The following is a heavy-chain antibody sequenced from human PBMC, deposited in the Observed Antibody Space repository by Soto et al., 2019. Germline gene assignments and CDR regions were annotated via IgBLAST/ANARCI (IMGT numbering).Heavy chain of an antibody. CDR3: ARDHYSSSSFDY. CDR1: GYTFTSYS. D-gene: IGHD6-13*01. V-gene: IGHV1-3*01. J-gene: IGHJ4*02. CDR2: INAGNGNT. Sequence: ASVKVSCKASGYTFTSYSMHWVRQAPGQRLEWMGWINAGNGNTKYSQKFQGRVTITRDTSASTAYMELSSLRSEDTAVYYCARDHYSSSSFDYWGQGTLVTVSS.